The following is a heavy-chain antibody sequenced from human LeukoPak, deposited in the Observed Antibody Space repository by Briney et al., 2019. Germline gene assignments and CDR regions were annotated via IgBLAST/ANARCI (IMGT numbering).Heavy chain of an antibody. J-gene: IGHJ3*02. D-gene: IGHD5-18*01. CDR1: GFTFTTSW. Sequence: GGSLRLSCAASGFTFTTSWMAWVRQAPGQELEGVGNINENGNVKNYVDSMKGRFTTSRDNARNSVYLQMRSLKADDTAVYYCARDNGYNAFDIWGRGTMVTVSS. V-gene: IGHV3-7*01. CDR3: ARDNGYNAFDI. CDR2: INENGNVK.